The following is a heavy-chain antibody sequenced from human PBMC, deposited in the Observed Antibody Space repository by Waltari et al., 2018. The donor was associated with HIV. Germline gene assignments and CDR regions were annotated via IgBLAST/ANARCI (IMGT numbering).Heavy chain of an antibody. CDR3: VKEGYCSGGSCYSGSLDI. D-gene: IGHD2-15*01. Sequence: QVQLVQSGAEVKRPGASVKVSCKTSGYTFSSYGISWVRQAPGQGLEWMGWISSSNINTKYSQNFLGRVTMTTDTSTNTALELRSLRSDDTAVYYCVKEGYCSGGSCYSGSLDIWGQGTKVTVSS. CDR1: GYTFSSYG. V-gene: IGHV1-18*01. CDR2: ISSSNINT. J-gene: IGHJ3*02.